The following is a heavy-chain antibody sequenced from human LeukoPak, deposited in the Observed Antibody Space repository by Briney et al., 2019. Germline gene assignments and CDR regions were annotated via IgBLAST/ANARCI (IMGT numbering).Heavy chain of an antibody. D-gene: IGHD6-19*01. J-gene: IGHJ5*02. CDR2: FDPEDGET. V-gene: IGHV1-24*01. Sequence: GASVKVSCKVSGYTLTELSMHWVRQAPGKGLEWMGGFDPEDGETIYAQKLQGRVTMTTDTSTSTAYMELRSLRSDDTAVYYCARDKGSGWYLARFDPWGQGTLVTVSS. CDR3: ARDKGSGWYLARFDP. CDR1: GYTLTELS.